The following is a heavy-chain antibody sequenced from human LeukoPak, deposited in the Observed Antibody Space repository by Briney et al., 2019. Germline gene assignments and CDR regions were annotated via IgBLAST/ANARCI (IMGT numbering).Heavy chain of an antibody. J-gene: IGHJ4*02. CDR3: AKATAMGTESDY. CDR2: IATGGSAI. Sequence: GGSLRLSCAASGFTLSDFSMIWVRQAPGKGVEWLAYIATGGSAIYYADSLKGRFTISRDNAKNSLYLQMTSLRADDTAVYYCAKATAMGTESDYWGQGTLVTVSS. D-gene: IGHD5-18*01. CDR1: GFTLSDFS. V-gene: IGHV3-11*01.